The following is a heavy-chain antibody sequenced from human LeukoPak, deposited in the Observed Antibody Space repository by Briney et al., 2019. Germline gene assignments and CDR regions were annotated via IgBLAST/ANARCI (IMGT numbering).Heavy chain of an antibody. J-gene: IGHJ4*02. CDR2: INPSGGST. D-gene: IGHD3-10*01. V-gene: IGHV1-46*01. CDR1: GYTFTSYY. Sequence: ASVKVSCKASGYTFTSYYMHWVRQAPGQGLEWMGIINPSGGSTSYAQKFQGRVTMTRDTSTSTVYMELSSLRSEDTAVYYCARDGVQYGSGSYYFDYWGQGTLVTVSS. CDR3: ARDGVQYGSGSYYFDY.